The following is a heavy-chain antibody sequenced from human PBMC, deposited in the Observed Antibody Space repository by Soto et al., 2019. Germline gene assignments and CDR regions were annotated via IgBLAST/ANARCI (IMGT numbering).Heavy chain of an antibody. Sequence: QVQLQESGPGLVKPSETLSLTCAVSGGSVGSRPYYWSWIRQPPGKGLEWIGYVAYTGPTNYNPSLKSRVTISVDTDKNQVSLKLTSVTAADTAVYYCAMAGNCRYFYYWGQVILVAVSS. CDR3: AMAGNCRYFYY. D-gene: IGHD6-19*01. J-gene: IGHJ4*02. V-gene: IGHV4-61*01. CDR1: GGSVGSRPYY. CDR2: VAYTGPT.